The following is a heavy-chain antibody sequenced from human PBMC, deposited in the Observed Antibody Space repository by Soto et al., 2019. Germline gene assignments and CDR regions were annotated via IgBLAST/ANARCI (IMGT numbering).Heavy chain of an antibody. CDR1: GYTFTSYG. CDR2: ISAYNGNT. J-gene: IGHJ4*01. D-gene: IGHD3-10*01. V-gene: IGHV1-18*01. CDR3: ASWYYGSGSYFDSDY. Sequence: ASVKVSCKASGYTFTSYGITWVRQAPGQGLEWMGWISAYNGNTNYAQKFQGRVTMTTDTSTSTAYMELRSLRSDDTAVYYCASWYYGSGSYFDSDYWGHGTLVNVS.